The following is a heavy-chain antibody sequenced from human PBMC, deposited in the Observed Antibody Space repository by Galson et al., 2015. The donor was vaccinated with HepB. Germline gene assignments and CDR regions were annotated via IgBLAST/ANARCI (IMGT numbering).Heavy chain of an antibody. CDR3: AKGASGSYFRYWHFDI. Sequence: SLRLSCAASGFTFDDYAMHWVRQAPGKGLEWVSGISWNSGSIGYADSVKGRFTISRDNAKNSLYLQMNSLRAEDTALYYCAKGASGSYFRYWHFDIWGQGTMVTVSS. J-gene: IGHJ3*02. CDR2: ISWNSGSI. CDR1: GFTFDDYA. D-gene: IGHD1-26*01. V-gene: IGHV3-9*01.